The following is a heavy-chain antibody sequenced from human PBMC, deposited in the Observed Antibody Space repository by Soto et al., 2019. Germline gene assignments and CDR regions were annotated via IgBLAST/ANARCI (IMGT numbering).Heavy chain of an antibody. CDR3: AKDSPVGVPLLRDLHD. J-gene: IGHJ1*01. V-gene: IGHV3-7*03. CDR2: IKQDGSEK. Sequence: EVQLVESGGGLVQPGGSLRLSCAASGFTFSSYWMSWVRQAPGKGLEWVANIKQDGSEKYYVDSVKGRFTISRDNAKNSLYLQMNSLRAEDTAVYYCAKDSPVGVPLLRDLHDWGQGTLVTVSS. CDR1: GFTFSSYW. D-gene: IGHD3-9*01.